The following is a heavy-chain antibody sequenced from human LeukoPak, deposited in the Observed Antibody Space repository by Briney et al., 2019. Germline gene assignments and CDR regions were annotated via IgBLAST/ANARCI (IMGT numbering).Heavy chain of an antibody. D-gene: IGHD3-22*01. Sequence: SETLSLTCTVSGGSISSYYWSWIRQPPGKGLEWIGYIYYSGSTNYNPSLKSRVTISVDTSKNQFSLRLSSVTAADTAVYYCARTMNYYDSSGYITDYWGQGTLVTVSS. J-gene: IGHJ4*02. CDR3: ARTMNYYDSSGYITDY. V-gene: IGHV4-59*08. CDR1: GGSISSYY. CDR2: IYYSGST.